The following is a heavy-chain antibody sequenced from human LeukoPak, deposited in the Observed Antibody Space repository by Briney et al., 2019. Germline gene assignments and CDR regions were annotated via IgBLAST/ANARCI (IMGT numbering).Heavy chain of an antibody. Sequence: TGGSLRLSCAASGFTFSSYSMNWVRQAPGKGLEWVSYISSSSSTIYYADSVKGRFTISRDNAKNSLYLQMNSLRAEDTAVYYCARGLRYFDWLSLYWGQGTLVTVSS. CDR3: ARGLRYFDWLSLY. CDR2: ISSSSSTI. CDR1: GFTFSSYS. V-gene: IGHV3-48*04. D-gene: IGHD3-9*01. J-gene: IGHJ4*02.